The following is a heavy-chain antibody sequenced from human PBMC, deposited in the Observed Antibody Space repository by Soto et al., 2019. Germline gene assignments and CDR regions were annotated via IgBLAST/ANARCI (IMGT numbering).Heavy chain of an antibody. Sequence: GGSLRLSCAASGFTFSSYWMHWVRQAPGEGLVWVSRINGDGSITTYADSVKGRFSISRDNAKNSLYLQMNSLRAEDTAVYYCTRDPYVLRFLEWLPPGGEYAMDVWGRGTTVTVSS. D-gene: IGHD3-3*01. V-gene: IGHV3-74*01. CDR1: GFTFSSYW. J-gene: IGHJ6*02. CDR2: INGDGSIT. CDR3: TRDPYVLRFLEWLPPGGEYAMDV.